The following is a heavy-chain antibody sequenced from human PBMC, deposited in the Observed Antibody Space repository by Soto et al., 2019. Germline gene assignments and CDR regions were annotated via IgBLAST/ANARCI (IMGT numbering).Heavy chain of an antibody. Sequence: QVQLVESGGGLVKPGGSLRLSCAAFGFTLNDHYMPWIRQAPGKGREWVSFISSDSIYTNSADSVKGRFIISRDNAKNLLYLQMSSLRVEDTAVYYCARDSTGSGLDYGMDVWGQGTTVAVSS. CDR2: ISSDSIYT. CDR3: ARDSTGSGLDYGMDV. D-gene: IGHD3-10*01. J-gene: IGHJ6*02. CDR1: GFTLNDHY. V-gene: IGHV3-11*06.